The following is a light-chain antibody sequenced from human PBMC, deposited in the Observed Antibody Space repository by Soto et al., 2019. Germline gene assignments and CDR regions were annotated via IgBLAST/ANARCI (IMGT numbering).Light chain of an antibody. CDR2: GTS. Sequence: EIVLTQSPGTLSLSPGERATLSCSASQSVGSIYLAWYQQKPGQAPRLLIYGTSNRATGIPDRFSGSGSGTDFTLTISRLEPEDFAVYYCQQYSTSPRTFDQGTKVEIK. CDR1: QSVGSIY. CDR3: QQYSTSPRT. V-gene: IGKV3-20*01. J-gene: IGKJ1*01.